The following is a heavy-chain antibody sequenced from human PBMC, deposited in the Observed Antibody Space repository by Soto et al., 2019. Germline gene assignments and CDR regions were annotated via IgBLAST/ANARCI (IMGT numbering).Heavy chain of an antibody. D-gene: IGHD4-4*01. Sequence: QVQLVQSGAEVKKPGSSVRVSCKASGGTLRSHAINWMRQAPGQGLEWMGGIIPIFGSPKYAQKFQGRVTITADESSITAYMELSSLRSEDTAVYYCAGTVKIPYYHGMDVWGQGTTVTVSS. CDR1: GGTLRSHA. V-gene: IGHV1-69*01. CDR3: AGTVKIPYYHGMDV. J-gene: IGHJ6*02. CDR2: IIPIFGSP.